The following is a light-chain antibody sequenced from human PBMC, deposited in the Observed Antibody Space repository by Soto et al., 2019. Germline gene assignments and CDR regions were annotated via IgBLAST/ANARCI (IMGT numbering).Light chain of an antibody. CDR3: QQYNSLFT. CDR1: QSISSW. J-gene: IGKJ3*01. Sequence: DIQMTQSPSPLSASVGDRVTITCRASQSISSWLAWYQHKPGKAPKLLIYKASSLESGVPARLSGSGSATEVTLTISSVPPHDVATDYCQQYNSLFTFGPGTKVDIK. V-gene: IGKV1-5*03. CDR2: KAS.